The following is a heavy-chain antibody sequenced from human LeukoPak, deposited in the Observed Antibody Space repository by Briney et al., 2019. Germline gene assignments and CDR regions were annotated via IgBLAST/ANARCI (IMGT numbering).Heavy chain of an antibody. V-gene: IGHV3-30*18. Sequence: PGRSLRLSCAASGFTFRTYGMHWVRQAPGKGLEWVAAISYDGSNKYYADSVKDRFTISRDNSKNTLYLQMNSLRAEDTAVYYCAKDKEGQLALDYWGQGTLVTVSS. D-gene: IGHD6-13*01. J-gene: IGHJ4*02. CDR3: AKDKEGQLALDY. CDR1: GFTFRTYG. CDR2: ISYDGSNK.